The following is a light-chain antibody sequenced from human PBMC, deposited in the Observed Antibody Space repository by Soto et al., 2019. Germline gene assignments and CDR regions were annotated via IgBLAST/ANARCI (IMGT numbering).Light chain of an antibody. CDR1: QDISHY. CDR2: DAF. V-gene: IGKV1-33*01. J-gene: IGKJ1*01. Sequence: DIQMTQSPSSLSASVGDRVTITCQASQDISHYLNWYQQKPGKAPKLLIYDAFNLETGGPSRFSGSGSGTDFTFTISSLQPEDIATYYCQQYDSLPRTFGQGTKVEIK. CDR3: QQYDSLPRT.